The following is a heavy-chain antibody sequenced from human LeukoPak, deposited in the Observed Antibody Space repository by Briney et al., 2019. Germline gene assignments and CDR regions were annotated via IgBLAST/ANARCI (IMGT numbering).Heavy chain of an antibody. CDR1: GYTFTSYG. J-gene: IGHJ4*02. CDR3: ARVGVLRPGSVLRYFDWSSNPRGLFDY. V-gene: IGHV1-18*01. CDR2: ISAYNGNT. Sequence: ASVKVSCKASGYTFTSYGISWVRQALGQGLEWMGWISAYNGNTNYSQKLQGRVTMTTDTSASTAYMELRSLRSDDTAVYYCARVGVLRPGSVLRYFDWSSNPRGLFDYWGQGTLVTVSS. D-gene: IGHD3-9*01.